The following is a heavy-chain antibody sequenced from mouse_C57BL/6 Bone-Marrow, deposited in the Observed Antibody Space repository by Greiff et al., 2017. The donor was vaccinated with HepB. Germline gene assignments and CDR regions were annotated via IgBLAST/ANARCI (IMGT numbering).Heavy chain of an antibody. Sequence: EVQLQQSVAELVRPGASVKLSCTASGFNIKNTYMPWVKQRPEQGLEWIGRIDPANGNTKYAPKFQGKATITADTSSNTAYLQLSSLTSEDTAIYYCAREESNYPLMDYWGQGTSVTVSS. CDR1: GFNIKNTY. V-gene: IGHV14-3*01. D-gene: IGHD2-5*01. CDR3: AREESNYPLMDY. CDR2: IDPANGNT. J-gene: IGHJ4*01.